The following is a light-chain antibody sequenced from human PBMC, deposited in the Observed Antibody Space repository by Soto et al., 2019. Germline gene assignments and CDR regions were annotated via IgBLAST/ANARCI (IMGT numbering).Light chain of an antibody. Sequence: QSALTQPASVSGSPGQSITISCTGTSNDVGGYKYVSWYQQYPGKAPKLMIYDVSNRPSGVSNRFSGSKSGNTASLTISGLQAEDEADYYCSSYTSVGILAVVFGGGTKVTVL. CDR3: SSYTSVGILAVV. J-gene: IGLJ2*01. V-gene: IGLV2-14*03. CDR2: DVS. CDR1: SNDVGGYKY.